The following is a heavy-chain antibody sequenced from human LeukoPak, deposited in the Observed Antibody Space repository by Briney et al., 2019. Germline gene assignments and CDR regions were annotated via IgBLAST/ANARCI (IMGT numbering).Heavy chain of an antibody. CDR2: IDPSDSYT. Sequence: GESLEISCKGSGYSFATYWIGWVRQMPGKGLEWMGRIDPSDSYTNYSPSFQGHVTISADKSISTAYLQWSSLKASDTAMYYCARGGAVERYCSSTSCYWVDAFDIWGQGTMVTVSS. CDR1: GYSFATYW. D-gene: IGHD2-2*01. CDR3: ARGGAVERYCSSTSCYWVDAFDI. V-gene: IGHV5-10-1*01. J-gene: IGHJ3*02.